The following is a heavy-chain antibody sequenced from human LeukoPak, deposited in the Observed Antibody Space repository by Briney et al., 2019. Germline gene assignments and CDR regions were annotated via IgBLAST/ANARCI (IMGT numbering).Heavy chain of an antibody. D-gene: IGHD3-22*01. CDR3: ARDRGYDSSGYYLGYYYYYMDV. CDR2: INPNSGGT. Sequence: ASVKVSCKASGYTFTGYYMHWVRQAPGQGLEWMGWINPNSGGTNYAQKFQGRVTMTRDTSISTAYMELSSLRSDDTAVYYCARDRGYDSSGYYLGYYYYYMDVWGKGTTVTVSS. V-gene: IGHV1-2*02. CDR1: GYTFTGYY. J-gene: IGHJ6*03.